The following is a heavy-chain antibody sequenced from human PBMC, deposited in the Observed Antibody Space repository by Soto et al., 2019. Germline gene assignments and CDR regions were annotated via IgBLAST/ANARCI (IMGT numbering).Heavy chain of an antibody. V-gene: IGHV3-21*01. Sequence: GGSLRLSCAASGFTFISYAMSWVRQAPGKGLEWVSSISSSGSYIYYADSVKGRFTISRDNAKNSLYLQMNSLRAEDTAVYYCARDLHYYDSGGYYGYWGQGTLVTVSS. CDR1: GFTFISYA. J-gene: IGHJ4*02. CDR3: ARDLHYYDSGGYYGY. D-gene: IGHD3-22*01. CDR2: ISSSGSYI.